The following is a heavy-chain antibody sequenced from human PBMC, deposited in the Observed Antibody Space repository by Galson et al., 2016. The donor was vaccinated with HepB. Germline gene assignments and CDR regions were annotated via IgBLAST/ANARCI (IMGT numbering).Heavy chain of an antibody. CDR1: GFTFSTHG. Sequence: SLRLSCAASGFTFSTHGMHWVRQAPGKGLEWVALIQFDASVKYYADSVKGRFTISRDNSKNTVYLQMNSLRAEDTAVYYCAREASGITFGGVLGWGQGTLVTVSS. CDR3: AREASGITFGGVLG. V-gene: IGHV3-33*01. D-gene: IGHD3-16*02. J-gene: IGHJ4*02. CDR2: IQFDASVK.